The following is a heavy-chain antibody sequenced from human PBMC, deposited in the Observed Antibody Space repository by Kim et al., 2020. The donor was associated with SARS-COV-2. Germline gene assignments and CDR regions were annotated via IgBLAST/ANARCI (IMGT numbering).Heavy chain of an antibody. J-gene: IGHJ4*01. CDR3: AKDGYCSSTSCYREDY. CDR1: GFTFSSYG. Sequence: GVSLRLSCAASGFTFSSYGMHWVRQAPGKGLEWVAVISYDGSNKYYADSVKGRFTISRDNSKNTLYLQMNSLRAEDTAVYYCAKDGYCSSTSCYREDYWG. CDR2: ISYDGSNK. D-gene: IGHD2-2*03. V-gene: IGHV3-30*18.